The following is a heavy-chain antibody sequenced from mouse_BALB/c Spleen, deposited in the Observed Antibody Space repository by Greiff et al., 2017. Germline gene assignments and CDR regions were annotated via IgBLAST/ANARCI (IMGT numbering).Heavy chain of an antibody. CDR2: IWAGGST. Sequence: VQVVESGPGLVAPSQSLSITCTVSGFSLTSYGVHWVRQPPGKGLEWLGVIWAGGSTNYNSALMSRLSISKDNSKSQVFLKMNSLQTDDTAMYYCARGEYGNRGYFDVWGAGTTVTVSS. CDR1: GFSLTSYG. V-gene: IGHV2-9*02. D-gene: IGHD2-10*02. CDR3: ARGEYGNRGYFDV. J-gene: IGHJ1*01.